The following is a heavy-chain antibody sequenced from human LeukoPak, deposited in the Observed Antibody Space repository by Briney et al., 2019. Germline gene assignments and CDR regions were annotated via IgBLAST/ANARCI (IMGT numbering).Heavy chain of an antibody. V-gene: IGHV1-69*01. J-gene: IGHJ4*02. CDR1: GGTFSSYA. CDR3: ARVSRYYFDY. CDR2: IIPIFGTA. Sequence: GSSVKVSCKASGGTFSSYAISGVRQAPGQGVEWMGGIIPIFGTANYAQKFQDRVTITADESTSTAYMGLSSLRSGDTAVYYCARVSRYYFDYWGQGTLVTVSS.